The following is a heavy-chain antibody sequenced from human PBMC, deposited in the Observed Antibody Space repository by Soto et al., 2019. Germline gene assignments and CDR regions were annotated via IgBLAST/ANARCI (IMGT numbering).Heavy chain of an antibody. CDR2: IDGRGGIT. J-gene: IGHJ5*02. D-gene: IGHD3-10*01. Sequence: GGSLRLSCAASGFPFGTTDMSWVRQAPGEGLEWVSTIDGRGGITFYADSVKGRFTISRDNSRNTVYLQMNSLRGDDTALYYCVKNSGWFNTWGQGALVTVSS. CDR3: VKNSGWFNT. V-gene: IGHV3-23*01. CDR1: GFPFGTTD.